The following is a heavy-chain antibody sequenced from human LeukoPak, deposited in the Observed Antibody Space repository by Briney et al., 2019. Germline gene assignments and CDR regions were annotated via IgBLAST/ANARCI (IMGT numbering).Heavy chain of an antibody. D-gene: IGHD1-26*01. CDR2: VNESGGT. Sequence: SETLSLTCAVYVGSFSGYHWNWIRQPPGKGPEWIGEVNESGGTDINPSLRSRVILSVDTSMNQFSLKLISVTAADTGVYYCARGQGATVPKVGKNWFDPWGHGTRVIVSP. V-gene: IGHV4-34*01. CDR3: ARGQGATVPKVGKNWFDP. J-gene: IGHJ5*02. CDR1: VGSFSGYH.